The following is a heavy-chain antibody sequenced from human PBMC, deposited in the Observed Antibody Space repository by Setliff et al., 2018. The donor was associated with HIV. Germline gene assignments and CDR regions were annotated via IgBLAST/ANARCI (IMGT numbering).Heavy chain of an antibody. D-gene: IGHD1-1*01. CDR1: GFTFSNAW. CDR3: TTDRGTDAFDI. V-gene: IGHV3-15*01. CDR2: IKSKTDGGTT. J-gene: IGHJ3*02. Sequence: PGESLKIYCAASGFTFSNAWMSWVRQAPGKGLEWVGRIKSKTDGGTTDYAAPVKGRFTISIDDSKNTLYLQMNSLKTEDTAVYYCTTDRGTDAFDIWGQGTMVTVSS.